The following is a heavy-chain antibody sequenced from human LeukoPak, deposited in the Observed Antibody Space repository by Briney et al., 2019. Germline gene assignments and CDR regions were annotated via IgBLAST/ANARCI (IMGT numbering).Heavy chain of an antibody. CDR1: GGSFSGYY. CDR2: VNQSGST. D-gene: IGHD3-10*01. J-gene: IGHJ5*02. CDR3: ASGNLFRGVMRARGFDP. V-gene: IGHV4-34*01. Sequence: SETLSLTCAVYGGSFSGYYWSWIRQAPGKGLEWIGEVNQSGSTSYNPSLKSRVTVLVDASNYQFSLRMTSVTAADSAVYFCASGNLFRGVMRARGFDPWGQGTLVTVSS.